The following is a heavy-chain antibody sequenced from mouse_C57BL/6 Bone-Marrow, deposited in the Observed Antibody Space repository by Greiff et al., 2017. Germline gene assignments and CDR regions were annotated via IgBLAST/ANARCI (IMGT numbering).Heavy chain of an antibody. Sequence: EVKLVESGGGLVQPGGSLKLSCAASGFTFSDYGMAWVRQAPRKGPEWVAFISNLAYSIYYADTVTGRFTISRENAKNTLYLEMSSLRSEDTAMYYCARQIYYGYLYWYFDVWGTGTTVTVSS. V-gene: IGHV5-15*01. J-gene: IGHJ1*03. CDR1: GFTFSDYG. CDR2: ISNLAYSI. D-gene: IGHD2-2*01. CDR3: ARQIYYGYLYWYFDV.